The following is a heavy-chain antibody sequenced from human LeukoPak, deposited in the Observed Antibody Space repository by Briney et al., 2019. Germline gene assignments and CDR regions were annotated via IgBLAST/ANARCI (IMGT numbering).Heavy chain of an antibody. V-gene: IGHV3-30*18. Sequence: GRSLRLSCAASGFTFSSYGMHWVRQAPGKGLEWVAVISYDGSNKYYADSVKGRFTISRDNSKNTLYLQMNSLRAEDTAVYYCAKDSTYYYDSSGYYYEYYYYGMDVWGQGTTVTASS. D-gene: IGHD3-22*01. J-gene: IGHJ6*02. CDR2: ISYDGSNK. CDR3: AKDSTYYYDSSGYYYEYYYYGMDV. CDR1: GFTFSSYG.